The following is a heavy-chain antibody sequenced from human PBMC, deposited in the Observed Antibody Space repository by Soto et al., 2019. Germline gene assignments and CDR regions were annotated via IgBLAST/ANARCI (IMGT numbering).Heavy chain of an antibody. CDR3: ARRVTMVRGILITWFDP. J-gene: IGHJ5*02. Sequence: QMQMQESGPGLVKPSETLSLTCTVSGVSIVSSSWYWDWIRQPPGKGLEWIGSIYYSGSTHYNPSLRSPVTISADTSTHQFSLKLSSVTAADTAVYYCARRVTMVRGILITWFDPWGHGTLVTVSS. D-gene: IGHD3-10*01. CDR2: IYYSGST. CDR1: GVSIVSSSWY. V-gene: IGHV4-39*01.